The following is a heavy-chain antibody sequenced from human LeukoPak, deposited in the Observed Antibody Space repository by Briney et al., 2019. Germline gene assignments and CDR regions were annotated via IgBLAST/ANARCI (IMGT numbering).Heavy chain of an antibody. Sequence: GGSRRLSCAASGFTVSSNYMSWVRQAPGKGLEWVSVIYSGGSTYYADSVKGRFTISRDNSKNTLYLQMNSLRAEDTAVYYCARDYYDSSGYYYRPDYYYYYMDVWGKGTTVTISS. CDR1: GFTVSSNY. CDR2: IYSGGST. CDR3: ARDYYDSSGYYYRPDYYYYYMDV. J-gene: IGHJ6*03. D-gene: IGHD3-22*01. V-gene: IGHV3-66*01.